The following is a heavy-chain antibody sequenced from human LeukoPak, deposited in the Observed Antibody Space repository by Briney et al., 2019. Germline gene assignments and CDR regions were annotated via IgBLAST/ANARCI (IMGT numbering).Heavy chain of an antibody. V-gene: IGHV3-30*03. CDR2: ISYDGSNK. J-gene: IGHJ4*02. D-gene: IGHD6-13*01. CDR1: GFTFSNYG. Sequence: GGSLRLSCAASGFTFSNYGMHWVRQAPGKGLEWVAVISYDGSNKYYADSVKGRFTISRDNSKNTLYLQMNSLRAEDTAVYYCARGTGIFLIDYWGQGTLVTVSS. CDR3: ARGTGIFLIDY.